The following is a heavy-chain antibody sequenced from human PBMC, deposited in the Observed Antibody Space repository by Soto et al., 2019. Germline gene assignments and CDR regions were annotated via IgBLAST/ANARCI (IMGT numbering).Heavy chain of an antibody. Sequence: SETLSLTCTVSGGSISSYYWSWIRQPPGKGLEWIGYIYYSGSTNYNPSLKSRVTISVDTSKNQFSLKLSSVTAADTAVYYCAREIRHYYDSSGSLAWFDPWGQGTLVTVS. CDR1: GGSISSYY. CDR2: IYYSGST. V-gene: IGHV4-59*01. CDR3: AREIRHYYDSSGSLAWFDP. D-gene: IGHD3-22*01. J-gene: IGHJ5*02.